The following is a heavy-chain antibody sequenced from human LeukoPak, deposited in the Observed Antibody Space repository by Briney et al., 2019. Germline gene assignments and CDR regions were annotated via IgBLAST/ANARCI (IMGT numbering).Heavy chain of an antibody. V-gene: IGHV3-23*01. CDR1: GFTFSSYA. CDR3: AKDPRYSSGWYMVNYYFDY. J-gene: IGHJ4*02. Sequence: PGGSLRLSCAASGFTFSSYAMSWVRQAPGKGLEWVSAISGSGGSTYYADSVKGRFTISRDNSKNTLYLQMNSLRAEDTAVYYCAKDPRYSSGWYMVNYYFDYWGQGTLVTVSS. D-gene: IGHD6-19*01. CDR2: ISGSGGST.